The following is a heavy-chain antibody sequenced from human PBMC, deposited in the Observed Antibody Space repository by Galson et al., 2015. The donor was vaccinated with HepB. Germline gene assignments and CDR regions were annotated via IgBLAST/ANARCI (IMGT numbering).Heavy chain of an antibody. CDR3: AISSGKADY. CDR1: GYSFTSYW. CDR2: IDPSDSYS. J-gene: IGHJ4*02. D-gene: IGHD1-26*01. V-gene: IGHV5-10-1*01. Sequence: QSGAEVKKPGESLKISCKGSGYSFTSYWITWVRQMPGKGLEWMGRIDPSDSYSNYSPSFQGHVTISTDKSISTAYLQWSSLRASDTAMYYCAISSGKADYWGQGTLVTVSS.